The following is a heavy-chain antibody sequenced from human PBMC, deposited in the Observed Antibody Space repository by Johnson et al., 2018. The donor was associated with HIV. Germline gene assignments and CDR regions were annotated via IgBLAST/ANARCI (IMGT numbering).Heavy chain of an antibody. CDR2: IYSGGST. D-gene: IGHD3-16*01. Sequence: MLLVESGGGLVQPGRSLRLSCAASGFTVSSNYMSWVRQAPGKGLEWVSVIYSGGSTYYADSVKGRFTISRDNSKNTLYLQMNSLRAEDTAVYYCAREGGIRGPSPVDAFDIWGQGTMVTVSS. CDR3: AREGGIRGPSPVDAFDI. CDR1: GFTVSSNY. J-gene: IGHJ3*02. V-gene: IGHV3-66*01.